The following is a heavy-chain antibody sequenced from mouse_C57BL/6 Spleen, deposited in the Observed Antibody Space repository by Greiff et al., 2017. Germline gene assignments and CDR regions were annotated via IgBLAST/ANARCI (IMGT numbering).Heavy chain of an antibody. D-gene: IGHD1-1*01. J-gene: IGHJ4*01. Sequence: QLKQSGAELVRPGTSVKVSCKASGYAFTNYLIEWVKQRPGQGLEWIGVINPGSGGTNYNEKFKGKATLTADKSSSTAYMQLSSLTSEDSAVYFCARSATVVAPVYYYAMDYWGQGTSVTVSS. CDR3: ARSATVVAPVYYYAMDY. V-gene: IGHV1-54*01. CDR1: GYAFTNYL. CDR2: INPGSGGT.